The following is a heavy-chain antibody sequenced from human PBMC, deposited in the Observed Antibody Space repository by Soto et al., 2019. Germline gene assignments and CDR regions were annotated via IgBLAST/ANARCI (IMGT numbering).Heavy chain of an antibody. CDR2: MKRDGSEK. Sequence: EVQLVESGGGLVQPGGSLRLSCVASGFTFSSYWMSWVRQAPGKGLEWVANMKRDGSEKYYVDSVKGRSTISRDNGKNSVYLQMNSLRAEDTAVYYCARIPGDWGLFDYWGQGALVTVTS. J-gene: IGHJ4*02. V-gene: IGHV3-7*01. CDR1: GFTFSSYW. D-gene: IGHD7-27*01. CDR3: ARIPGDWGLFDY.